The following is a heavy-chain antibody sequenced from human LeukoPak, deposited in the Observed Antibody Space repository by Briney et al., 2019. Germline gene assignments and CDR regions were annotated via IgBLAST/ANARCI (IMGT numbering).Heavy chain of an antibody. CDR3: AKVHNRIVGVKYYFDY. CDR1: EFTFSSYA. J-gene: IGHJ4*02. D-gene: IGHD1-26*01. V-gene: IGHV3-23*01. Sequence: GGSLRLSCAASEFTFSSYAMSWVRQAPGKGLEWVSAISGSGGSTYYADSVKGRFTISRDNSKNTLYLQMNSLRAEDTAVYYCAKVHNRIVGVKYYFDYWGQGTLVTVSS. CDR2: ISGSGGST.